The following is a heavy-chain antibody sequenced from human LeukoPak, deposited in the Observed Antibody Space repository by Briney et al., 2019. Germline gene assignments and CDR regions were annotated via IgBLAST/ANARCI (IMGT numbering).Heavy chain of an antibody. D-gene: IGHD1-1*01. J-gene: IGHJ6*03. CDR1: GYIFTSYY. CDR3: ARELGYPTQIGSYYYYYYMDV. V-gene: IGHV1-46*01. Sequence: ASVKVSCKASGYIFTSYYMYCVRQAPGQGLEWMGIINPSGGSIRYAQKFQGRVTMTRDTSTSTVYMELNSLRAEDTAVYYCARELGYPTQIGSYYYYYYMDVWGKGTTVTVSS. CDR2: INPSGGSI.